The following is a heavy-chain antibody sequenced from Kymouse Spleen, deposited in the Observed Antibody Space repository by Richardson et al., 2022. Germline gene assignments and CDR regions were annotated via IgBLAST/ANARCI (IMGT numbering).Heavy chain of an antibody. Sequence: QVQLQQWGAGLLKPSETLSLTCAVYGGSFSGYYWSWIRQPPGKGLEWIGEINHSGSTNYNPSLKSRVTISVDTSKNQFSLKLSSVTAADTAVYYCARASQQLVDYWGQGTLVTVSS. V-gene: IGHV4-34*01. D-gene: IGHD6-13*01. J-gene: IGHJ4*02. CDR2: INHSGST. CDR1: GGSFSGYY. CDR3: ARASQQLVDY.